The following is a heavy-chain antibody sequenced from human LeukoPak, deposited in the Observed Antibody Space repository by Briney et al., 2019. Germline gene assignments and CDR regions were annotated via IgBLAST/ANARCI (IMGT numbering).Heavy chain of an antibody. CDR3: ARPRRPYTVTSGWYDAFDI. J-gene: IGHJ3*02. Sequence: SVKVSFTASGGTFSTYIINWVRQAPGQGLEWMGGIIPFSGTPNYAQKFQGRLTITADETTTTAYMDLGSLRSEDTAVYYCARPRRPYTVTSGWYDAFDIWGQGTMVTVST. CDR1: GGTFSTYI. CDR2: IIPFSGTP. V-gene: IGHV1-69*13. D-gene: IGHD6-19*01.